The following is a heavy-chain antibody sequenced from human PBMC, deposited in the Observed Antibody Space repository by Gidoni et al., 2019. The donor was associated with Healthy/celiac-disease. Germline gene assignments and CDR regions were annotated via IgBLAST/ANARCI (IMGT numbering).Heavy chain of an antibody. V-gene: IGHV3-21*01. J-gene: IGHJ6*02. CDR1: GFPFSGYS. D-gene: IGHD3-22*01. CDR3: ARVGGEYYDSSGDPILRSYYYGMDV. Sequence: EVQLVESGGGLVKPGGSLRLSCAASGFPFSGYSMHWVRPAPGKGLELVSSISSSSSYIYYADSVKGRFTISRDNAKNSLYLQMNSLRAEDTAVYYCARVGGEYYDSSGDPILRSYYYGMDVWGQGTTVTVSS. CDR2: ISSSSSYI.